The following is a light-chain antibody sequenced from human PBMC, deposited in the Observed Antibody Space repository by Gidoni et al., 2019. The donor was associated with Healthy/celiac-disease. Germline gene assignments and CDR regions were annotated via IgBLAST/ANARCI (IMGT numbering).Light chain of an antibody. CDR1: QSISSW. J-gene: IGKJ1*01. V-gene: IGKV1-5*03. CDR2: KAS. Sequence: DNQMTQSPSTLSASVGDRVTITCLASQSISSWLAWYQQKPGKAPKLLIYKASNLESGVPSRFSGSGSGTEFTLTISSLQPDDFATYYCQQYSGYPWTFGQGTKVEIK. CDR3: QQYSGYPWT.